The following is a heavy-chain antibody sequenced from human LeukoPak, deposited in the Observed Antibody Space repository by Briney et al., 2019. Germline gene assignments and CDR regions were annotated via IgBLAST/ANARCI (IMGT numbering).Heavy chain of an antibody. D-gene: IGHD3-10*01. CDR1: GFTVSSNY. CDR2: IYSGGST. J-gene: IGHJ6*03. CDR3: ARHYYGSGSFYMDV. V-gene: IGHV3-53*01. Sequence: GGSLRLSCAASGFTVSSNYMSWVRQAPGKGLEWISVIYSGGSTYYGDSVKGRLTISRDSSKNTLYLQMNSLRAEDTAVYYCARHYYGSGSFYMDVWGKGTTVIVSS.